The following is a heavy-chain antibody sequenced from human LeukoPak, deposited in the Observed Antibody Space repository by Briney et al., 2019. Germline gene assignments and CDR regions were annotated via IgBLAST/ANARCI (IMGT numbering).Heavy chain of an antibody. Sequence: SVKVSCKASGGTFSSYAIGWVRQAPGQGLEWMGGIIPIFGTANYAQKFQGRVTITADESTSTAYMELSSLRSEDTAVYYCAVSRIVVPAAIDQFGYYGMDVWGQGTTVTVSS. CDR2: IIPIFGTA. V-gene: IGHV1-69*01. CDR3: AVSRIVVPAAIDQFGYYGMDV. CDR1: GGTFSSYA. D-gene: IGHD2-2*02. J-gene: IGHJ6*02.